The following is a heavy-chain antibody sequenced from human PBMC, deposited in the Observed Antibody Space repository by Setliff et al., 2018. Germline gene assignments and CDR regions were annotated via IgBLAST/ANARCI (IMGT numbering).Heavy chain of an antibody. Sequence: PSETLSLTCTVSGYSISSGYIWGWIRQPPGKGLEWGGNIGHTGSINYSPSLKSRLTISRDTSKNQVSLQLNSVTATDTAVYYCARDLGHGGDSDYWGQGILVTVSS. CDR1: GYSISSGYI. J-gene: IGHJ4*02. CDR3: ARDLGHGGDSDY. D-gene: IGHD2-21*02. V-gene: IGHV4-38-2*02. CDR2: IGHTGSI.